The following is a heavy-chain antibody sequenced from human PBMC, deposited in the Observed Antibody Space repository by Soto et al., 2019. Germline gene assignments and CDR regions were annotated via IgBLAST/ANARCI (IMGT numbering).Heavy chain of an antibody. Sequence: QITLKESGPTLAKPTQTLTLTCTFSAFSLSTGGVGVGWIRQPPGKALEWLALLYWDDDKRYSPTLRSRLTFTNDTTKNQVVLTMTTMHPVDTATYYCIQSRCGGDCLQSYASYYYYGMDVWGQGTTVTVSS. D-gene: IGHD2-21*02. V-gene: IGHV2-5*02. CDR2: LYWDDDK. J-gene: IGHJ6*02. CDR3: IQSRCGGDCLQSYASYYYYGMDV. CDR1: AFSLSTGGVG.